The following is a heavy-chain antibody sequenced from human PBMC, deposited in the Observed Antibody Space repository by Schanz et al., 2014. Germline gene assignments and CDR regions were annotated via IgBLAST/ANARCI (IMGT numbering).Heavy chain of an antibody. D-gene: IGHD6-13*01. CDR1: GFTFSDYY. CDR2: ISSSGSYT. CDR3: ARLDSSSWYPRY. Sequence: PGGSLRLSCAASGFTFSDYYMSWIRQAPGKGLEWVSYISSSGSYTNYADSVKGRLTTSRDNGKKSMYLQMNSPRAEDTAVYYCARLDSSSWYPRYWGQGTLVTVSS. V-gene: IGHV3-11*03. J-gene: IGHJ4*02.